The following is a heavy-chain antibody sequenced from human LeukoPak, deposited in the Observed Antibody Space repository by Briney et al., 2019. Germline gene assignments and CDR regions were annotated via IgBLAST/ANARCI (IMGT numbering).Heavy chain of an antibody. CDR2: IYHSGST. V-gene: IGHV4-38-2*02. D-gene: IGHD3-22*01. J-gene: IGHJ4*02. Sequence: SETLSLTCTVSGYSISSAYYWGWIRQPPGKGLEWIGSIYHSGSTYYNPSLKSRVTISVDTSKNQFSLKLSSVTAADTAVYYCARGGHYYDSSAYGFDYWGQGTLVTVSS. CDR1: GYSISSAYY. CDR3: ARGGHYYDSSAYGFDY.